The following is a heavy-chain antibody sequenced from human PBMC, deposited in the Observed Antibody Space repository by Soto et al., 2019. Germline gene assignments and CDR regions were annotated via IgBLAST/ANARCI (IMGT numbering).Heavy chain of an antibody. CDR2: IDGTATST. J-gene: IGHJ4*02. CDR1: GFTFTYYA. CDR3: ARREGFGSVDW. Sequence: EVQLLESGGGLVQPGGSLRLSCAASGFTFTYYAMSWVRQAPGKGLEWVSLIDGTATSTYYADSVKGRFTISRDNSKNTLYLQMNSLRAEDTAVYYCARREGFGSVDWWGQGTLVTVSS. D-gene: IGHD3-10*01. V-gene: IGHV3-23*01.